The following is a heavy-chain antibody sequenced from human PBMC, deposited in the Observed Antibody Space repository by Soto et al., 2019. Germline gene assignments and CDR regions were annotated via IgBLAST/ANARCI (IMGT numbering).Heavy chain of an antibody. V-gene: IGHV3-23*01. CDR1: EFTFSNYP. J-gene: IGHJ5*02. Sequence: GGSLRLSCAASEFTFSNYPMSWVRQAPGTGLEWVSGISYSGDTTYYADSVKGRFTISRDNSKNTLYLQINSLRAEDTAVYYCVLWYYHFWRDHHNVFDPWGQGTLVTVSS. CDR3: VLWYYHFWRDHHNVFDP. CDR2: ISYSGDTT. D-gene: IGHD3-3*01.